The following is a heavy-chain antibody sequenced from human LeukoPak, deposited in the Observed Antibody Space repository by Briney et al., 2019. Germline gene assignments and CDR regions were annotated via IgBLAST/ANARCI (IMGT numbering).Heavy chain of an antibody. D-gene: IGHD3-9*01. V-gene: IGHV1-18*01. CDR2: ISAYNGNT. Sequence: ASVKVSCKASGYTFTSYGISWVRQAPGQGLGWMGWISAYNGNTNYAQKFQGRVTMTTDTSTSTAYMELRCLRSDDTAVYYCASYDILTGYTILDYWGQGTLVTVSS. CDR3: ASYDILTGYTILDY. J-gene: IGHJ4*02. CDR1: GYTFTSYG.